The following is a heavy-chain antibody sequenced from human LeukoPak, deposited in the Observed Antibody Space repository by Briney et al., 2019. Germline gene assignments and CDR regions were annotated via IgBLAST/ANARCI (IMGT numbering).Heavy chain of an antibody. CDR2: IRSKANSYAT. CDR1: GFTFSGSA. D-gene: IGHD4/OR15-4a*01. J-gene: IGHJ3*02. Sequence: QSGGSLRLSCAGSGFTFSGSAMHWVRQASGKGLEWVGRIRSKANSYATAYAASVKGRFTISRDDSKNTAYLQMSSLKTEDTAVYYCSTRVPNAFDIRGQGTMVTVSS. V-gene: IGHV3-73*01. CDR3: STRVPNAFDI.